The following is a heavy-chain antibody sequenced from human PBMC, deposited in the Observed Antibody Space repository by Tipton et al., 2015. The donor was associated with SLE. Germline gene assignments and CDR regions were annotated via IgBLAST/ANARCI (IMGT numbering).Heavy chain of an antibody. CDR2: IYYSGST. CDR1: GGSISSYY. CDR3: ARDKSPPPYYCGMDV. V-gene: IGHV4-59*01. J-gene: IGHJ6*02. Sequence: TLSLTCTVSGGSISSYYWSWIRQPPGKGLEWIGYIYYSGSTNYNPSLKSRVTISVDTSKNQFSLKLSSVTAADTAVYYCARDKSPPPYYCGMDVWGQGTTVTVSS.